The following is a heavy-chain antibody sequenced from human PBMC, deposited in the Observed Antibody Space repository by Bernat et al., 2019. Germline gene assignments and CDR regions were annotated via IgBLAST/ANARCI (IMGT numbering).Heavy chain of an antibody. J-gene: IGHJ6*02. Sequence: QMQLVESGGGVVQPGRSLRLSCAASGFTFSSHGMHWVRQAPGKGLEWVAVISYDGSNKYYADSVKGRFTISRYNSKNTLYLQMNSLRIEDTAVYYCAKDRAGAMEYYYGMEVWGHGTTVTVSS. CDR3: AKDRAGAMEYYYGMEV. CDR1: GFTFSSHG. V-gene: IGHV3-30*18. CDR2: ISYDGSNK. D-gene: IGHD1-1*01.